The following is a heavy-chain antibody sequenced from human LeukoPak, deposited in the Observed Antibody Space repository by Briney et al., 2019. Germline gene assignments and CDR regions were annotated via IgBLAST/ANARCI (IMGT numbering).Heavy chain of an antibody. CDR3: ARSPGYYFDY. Sequence: PSETLSLTCTVSGGSISGYYRSWIRQPPGKGLEWIAYIYYSGSTNYNPSLKSRVTISVDRSKNQCSLKVNSVTAADTAVYYCARSPGYYFDYWGQGTLVTVSS. CDR1: GGSISGYY. CDR2: IYYSGST. D-gene: IGHD6-13*01. V-gene: IGHV4-59*01. J-gene: IGHJ4*02.